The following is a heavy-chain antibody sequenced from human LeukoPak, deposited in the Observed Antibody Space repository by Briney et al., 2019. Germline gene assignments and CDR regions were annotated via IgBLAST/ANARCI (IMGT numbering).Heavy chain of an antibody. CDR2: IYISGSGST. J-gene: IGHJ6*03. V-gene: IGHV4-4*07. D-gene: IGHD6-19*01. Sequence: SETLSLTCTVSGGSISSYYWRWIRQPAGKGLEWIGRIYISGSGSTNYNPSLKSRVTMSVDTSKNQFSLKLSSVTAADTAVYYCARDKRVAVAGTYIYYYYMDVWGNRNTVTISS. CDR3: ARDKRVAVAGTYIYYYYMDV. CDR1: GGSISSYY.